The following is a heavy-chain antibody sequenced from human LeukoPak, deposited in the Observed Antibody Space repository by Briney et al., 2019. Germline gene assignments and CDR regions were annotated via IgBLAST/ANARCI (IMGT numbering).Heavy chain of an antibody. V-gene: IGHV4-59*01. D-gene: IGHD5-24*01. CDR1: GGSIRSYY. Sequence: SETLSLTCTASGGSIRSYYWSWIRQPPGEGLEWIGYIYSSGSTNYNPSLKSRVTISVDTSKNQFSLKLSSVTAADTAVYYCACWRWLQLEGVGYWGQGTLVTVSS. J-gene: IGHJ4*02. CDR2: IYSSGST. CDR3: ACWRWLQLEGVGY.